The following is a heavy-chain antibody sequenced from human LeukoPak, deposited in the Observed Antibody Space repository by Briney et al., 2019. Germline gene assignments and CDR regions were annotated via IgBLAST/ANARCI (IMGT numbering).Heavy chain of an antibody. V-gene: IGHV1-2*02. CDR3: ARVAAAGYYDYGMDV. CDR1: GYTFTGYY. J-gene: IGHJ6*02. Sequence: ASVKVSCKASGYTFTGYYMHWVRQAPGQGLEWMGWINPNSGGTNYAQKFQGRVTMTRDTSISTAYMELSSLRSEDTAVYYCARVAAAGYYDYGMDVWGQGTTVTVSS. CDR2: INPNSGGT. D-gene: IGHD6-13*01.